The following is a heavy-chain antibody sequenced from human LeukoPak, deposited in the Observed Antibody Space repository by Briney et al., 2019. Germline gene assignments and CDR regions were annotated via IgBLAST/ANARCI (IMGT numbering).Heavy chain of an antibody. D-gene: IGHD1-26*01. J-gene: IGHJ6*03. V-gene: IGHV4-59*07. CDR3: ARGSSYSGSYRYYYYYMDV. Sequence: SDTLSLTCTVSGGSISSYYWSWIQQPPGKGLEWIGYIYYSGSTNYNPSLKSRVTISVDTSKNQFSLKLSSVTAADTAVYYCARGSSYSGSYRYYYYYMDVWGKGTTVTVSS. CDR2: IYYSGST. CDR1: GGSISSYY.